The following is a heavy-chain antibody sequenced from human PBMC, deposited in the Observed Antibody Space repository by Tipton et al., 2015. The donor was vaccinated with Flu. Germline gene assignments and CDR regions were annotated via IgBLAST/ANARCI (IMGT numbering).Heavy chain of an antibody. D-gene: IGHD3-9*01. CDR3: ARGGELRYFDPFDY. CDR1: GGSISSSSYY. V-gene: IGHV4-39*01. Sequence: TLSLTCTVSGGSISSSSYYWGWIRQPPGKGLEWIGSIYYSGSTYYNPSLKSRVTISVDTSKNQFSLKLSSVTAADTAVYYCARGGELRYFDPFDYWGQGTLVTVSS. CDR2: IYYSGST. J-gene: IGHJ4*02.